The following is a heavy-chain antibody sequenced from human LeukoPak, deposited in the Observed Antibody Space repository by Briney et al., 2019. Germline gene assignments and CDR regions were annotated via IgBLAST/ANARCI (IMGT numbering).Heavy chain of an antibody. Sequence: SVKVSCKASGFTFTSSAMQWVRQARGQRLEWIGWIVVGSGNTNYAQKFQERVTITRDMSTSTAYMEQSSLRSEDTAVYYCAADSRFLEWSTVNWGQGTLVTVSS. CDR1: GFTFTSSA. CDR2: IVVGSGNT. D-gene: IGHD3-3*01. CDR3: AADSRFLEWSTVN. J-gene: IGHJ4*02. V-gene: IGHV1-58*02.